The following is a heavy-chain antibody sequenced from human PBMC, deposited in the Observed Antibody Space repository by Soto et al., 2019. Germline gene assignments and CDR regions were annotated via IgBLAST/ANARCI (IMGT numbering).Heavy chain of an antibody. J-gene: IGHJ6*02. CDR1: GGTFSSYA. Sequence: GASVKISSKASGGTFSSYAISWVRQAPGQGLEWMGGIIPIFGTANYAQKFQGRVTITADESTSTAYMELSSLRSEDTAVYYCARDNGAVAGRRYYYYYYGMDVWGQGTTVTVSS. CDR3: ARDNGAVAGRRYYYYYYGMDV. V-gene: IGHV1-69*13. D-gene: IGHD6-19*01. CDR2: IIPIFGTA.